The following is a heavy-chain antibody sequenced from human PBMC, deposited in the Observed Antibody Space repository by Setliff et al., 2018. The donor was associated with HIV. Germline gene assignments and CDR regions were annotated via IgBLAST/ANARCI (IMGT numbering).Heavy chain of an antibody. D-gene: IGHD1-26*01. CDR2: IYHSGIT. Sequence: SETLSLTCAVYGGSLTGYFWTWIRQSPGKGLEWIGSIYHSGITYYNSSLKSRVTISVDTSKNQFSLNLTSVTAADTAVYYCARLGYSGSLVGAFDIWGQGTMVTVSS. V-gene: IGHV4-34*01. J-gene: IGHJ3*02. CDR1: GGSLTGYF. CDR3: ARLGYSGSLVGAFDI.